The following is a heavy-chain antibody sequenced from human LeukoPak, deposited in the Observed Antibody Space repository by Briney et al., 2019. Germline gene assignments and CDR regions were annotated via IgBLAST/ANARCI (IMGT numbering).Heavy chain of an antibody. CDR3: AKDKGIYCSSIDCSPGMDV. J-gene: IGHJ6*02. V-gene: IGHV3-30*18. Sequence: GGSLRLSCATSGFTFSTYSMNWVRQAPGKGLDWVAFISNDGSNKYYADSVKGRFTISRDNSKNTLSLQMNSLRAEDTAVYYCAKDKGIYCSSIDCSPGMDVWGQGTTVTVSS. D-gene: IGHD2-2*01. CDR2: ISNDGSNK. CDR1: GFTFSTYS.